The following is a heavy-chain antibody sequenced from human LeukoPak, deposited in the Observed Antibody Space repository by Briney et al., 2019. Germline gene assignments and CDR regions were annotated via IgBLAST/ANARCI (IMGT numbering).Heavy chain of an antibody. CDR3: ARPYYYYDSSGMIPDAFDI. J-gene: IGHJ3*02. D-gene: IGHD3-22*01. V-gene: IGHV4-59*08. CDR2: IHYSGST. Sequence: SETLSLTCTVSGASISNYWSWLRQPPGKGLEWIGYIHYSGSTNYNPSLKSRVTMSLDTSKNQFSLKLSSVTAADTAVYYCARPYYYYDSSGMIPDAFDIWGQGTMVTVSS. CDR1: GASISNY.